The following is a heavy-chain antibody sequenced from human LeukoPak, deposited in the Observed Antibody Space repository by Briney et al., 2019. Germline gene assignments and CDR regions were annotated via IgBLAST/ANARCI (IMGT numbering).Heavy chain of an antibody. CDR3: ASTRFDWLPYFEY. CDR2: IPYDGNNK. CDR1: RLTFSSYD. Sequence: GGPLRLSCAASRLTFSSYDMHWVRQPRGKGPEWVAVIPYDGNNKYYADSVRGRFSISRDNSKNTLYLQMNSLSPEDTAVYYCASTRFDWLPYFEYWGQGTLVTVSS. J-gene: IGHJ4*02. V-gene: IGHV3-30-3*01. D-gene: IGHD3-9*01.